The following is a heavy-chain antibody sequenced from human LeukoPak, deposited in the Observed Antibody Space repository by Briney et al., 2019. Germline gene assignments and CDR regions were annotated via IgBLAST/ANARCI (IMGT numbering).Heavy chain of an antibody. J-gene: IGHJ4*02. Sequence: PGGSLRLSCAASGFTFNNYAMSWVRQAPGKGLEWVSAISGSGGSTYYTDSVTGRFTISRDNSKNTLYLQMNSLRAEDTALYYCASLDYFDSSDYGDYWDQGTLVTVSS. V-gene: IGHV3-23*01. CDR2: ISGSGGST. CDR1: GFTFNNYA. D-gene: IGHD3-22*01. CDR3: ASLDYFDSSDYGDY.